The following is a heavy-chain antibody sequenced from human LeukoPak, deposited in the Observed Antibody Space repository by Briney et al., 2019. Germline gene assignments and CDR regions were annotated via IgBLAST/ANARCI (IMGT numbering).Heavy chain of an antibody. J-gene: IGHJ3*02. CDR3: AREGFYYSSGLGIDI. CDR1: GGSISSYY. D-gene: IGHD3-10*01. Sequence: SETLSLTCTVSGGSISSYYWSWIRQPPGKGLEWIGYIYYGGSTNYNPSLKSRVTISVDTSKNQFSLKLSSVTAADTAVYYCAREGFYYSSGLGIDIWGQGTMVTVSS. V-gene: IGHV4-59*01. CDR2: IYYGGST.